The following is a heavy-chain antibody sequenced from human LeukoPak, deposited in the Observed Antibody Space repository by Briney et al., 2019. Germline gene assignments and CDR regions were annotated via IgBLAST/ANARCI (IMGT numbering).Heavy chain of an antibody. J-gene: IGHJ4*02. Sequence: GGSLRLSCVASGFTFSRSSLNRVRQAPGKGLEWLSYISSNDGTIYYTDSVKGRFTISRDNVNNSLHLEMNSLRAEDTAVYYCARLIITSDDAYWGQGTLVTVSS. CDR3: ARLIITSDDAY. CDR1: GFTFSRSS. CDR2: ISSNDGTI. D-gene: IGHD3-16*01. V-gene: IGHV3-48*01.